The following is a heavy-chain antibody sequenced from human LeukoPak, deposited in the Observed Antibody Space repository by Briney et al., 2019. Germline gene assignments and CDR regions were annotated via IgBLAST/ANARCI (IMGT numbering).Heavy chain of an antibody. Sequence: ASVKVSCKASGYTFINFRLHWVRQAPGQGLEWMGWINAYNGDTNYAQKLQGRVTMTTDTSTSTAYMELRSLRSDDTAVYYCARDYGSRLVHDNTAFLRWGQGTLVTVSS. V-gene: IGHV1-18*01. CDR1: GYTFINFR. D-gene: IGHD3-10*01. CDR3: ARDYGSRLVHDNTAFLR. CDR2: INAYNGDT. J-gene: IGHJ4*02.